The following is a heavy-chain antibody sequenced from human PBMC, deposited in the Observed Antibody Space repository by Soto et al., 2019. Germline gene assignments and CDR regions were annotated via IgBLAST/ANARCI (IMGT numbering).Heavy chain of an antibody. CDR2: INSDGSST. Sequence: HPGGSLRLSCAASGFTFSSYWMHWVRQAPGKGLVWVSRINSDGSSTSYVDSVKGRFTISRDNAKNTLYLQMNSLRAEDTAVYYCARDLTIMTPGSEMGYWGQGTLVTVSA. J-gene: IGHJ4*02. CDR1: GFTFSSYW. V-gene: IGHV3-74*01. CDR3: ARDLTIMTPGSEMGY. D-gene: IGHD3-16*01.